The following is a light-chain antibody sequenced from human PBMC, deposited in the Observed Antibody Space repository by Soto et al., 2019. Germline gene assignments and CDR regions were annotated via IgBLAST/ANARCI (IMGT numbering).Light chain of an antibody. CDR2: LNSDGSH. CDR3: QTWGTGIRV. V-gene: IGLV4-69*01. J-gene: IGLJ3*02. CDR1: SGHSNYA. Sequence: QLVLTQSPSASASLGASGKLTCTLSSGHSNYAIAWHQQQPEKGPRYLMKLNSDGSHSKGDGIPDRFSGSSSGAERFLTISSLQSEDEADCYCQTWGTGIRVFGGGTKLTVL.